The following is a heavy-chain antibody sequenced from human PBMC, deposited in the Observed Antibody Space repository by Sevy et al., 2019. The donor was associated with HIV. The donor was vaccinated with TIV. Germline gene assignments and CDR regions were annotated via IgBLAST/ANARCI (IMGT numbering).Heavy chain of an antibody. CDR2: ISSSSSTI. Sequence: GGSLRLSCAASGFTFSSYSMNWVRQAPGKGLEWVSYISSSSSTIYYADSVKGRFTISRDNAKNSLYLQMNSLRDEDTAVYYCAIDASSEVSIRYYYYYYGMDVWGQGTTVTVSS. CDR1: GFTFSSYS. J-gene: IGHJ6*02. D-gene: IGHD3-10*01. V-gene: IGHV3-48*02. CDR3: AIDASSEVSIRYYYYYYGMDV.